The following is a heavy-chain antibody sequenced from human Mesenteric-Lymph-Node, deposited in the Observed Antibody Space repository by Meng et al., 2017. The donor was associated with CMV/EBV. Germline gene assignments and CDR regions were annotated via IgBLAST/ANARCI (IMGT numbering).Heavy chain of an antibody. V-gene: IGHV1-2*02. J-gene: IGHJ4*02. CDR2: INPNSGDT. Sequence: GYTFTDYYMHWVRQAPGQGLEWMGWINPNSGDTNYAQKFQGRVTMTRDTSISTAYMELSRLRSDDTAMYYCARDSPGLVVVPAAPNYWGQGTLVTVSS. CDR3: ARDSPGLVVVPAAPNY. CDR1: GYTFTDYY. D-gene: IGHD2-2*01.